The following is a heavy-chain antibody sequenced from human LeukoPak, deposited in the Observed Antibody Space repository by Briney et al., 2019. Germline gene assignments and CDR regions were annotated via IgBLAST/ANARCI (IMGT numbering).Heavy chain of an antibody. CDR3: ARDNMGVAPGSYGY. CDR1: GFTFSSYA. D-gene: IGHD3-10*01. J-gene: IGHJ4*02. V-gene: IGHV3-30*01. CDR2: ISYDGSNK. Sequence: PGRSLRLSCAASGFTFSSYAMHWVRQAPGKGLEWVAVISYDGSNKYYADSVKSRFTVSRDNSKNTLYLQMNSLRAEDTAVYYCARDNMGVAPGSYGYWGQGTLVTVSS.